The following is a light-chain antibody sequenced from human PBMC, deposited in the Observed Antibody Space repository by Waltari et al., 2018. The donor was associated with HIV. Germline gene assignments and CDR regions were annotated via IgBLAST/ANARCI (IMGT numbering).Light chain of an antibody. CDR3: QVWDSSSDAYV. CDR2: YDS. Sequence: SYVLAQPPSVSVAPGKPARITCGGNNLGRKSVHWYQQKPGQAPVVVIYYDSDRPSGIPERFSGSNSGNTATLTISRVEAGDEADYYCQVWDSSSDAYVFGTGTKVTVL. V-gene: IGLV3-21*04. J-gene: IGLJ1*01. CDR1: NLGRKS.